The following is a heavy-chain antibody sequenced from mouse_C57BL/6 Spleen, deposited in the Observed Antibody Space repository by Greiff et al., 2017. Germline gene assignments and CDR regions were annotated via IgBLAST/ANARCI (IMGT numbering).Heavy chain of an antibody. V-gene: IGHV1-82*01. CDR2: IYPGDGAT. CDR1: GYAFSSYW. D-gene: IGHD4-1*01. CDR3: ALTWTPGSMDY. Sequence: VQVVQSGPELVKPGASVKISCKASGYAFSSYWMHWVKQRPGKGLEWIGGIYPGDGATNYNGKFKGKATLTADKASSTAYMQLSSLTSEDSAVYFCALTWTPGSMDYWGQGTSVTVSS. J-gene: IGHJ4*01.